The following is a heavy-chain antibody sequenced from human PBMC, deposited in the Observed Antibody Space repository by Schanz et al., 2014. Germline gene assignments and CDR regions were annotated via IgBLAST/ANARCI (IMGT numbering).Heavy chain of an antibody. D-gene: IGHD5-12*01. Sequence: EAQLLESGGGLVQPGGSLRLSCAASGFTFKAYAMSWVRQAPGKGLEWVSGIEFSGGTTYYADSVKGRFTISRDNSKNTLYLHMNNLRAEDAAIYYCARMSWLQSEYFQHWGQGTLVTVSS. CDR2: IEFSGGTT. V-gene: IGHV3-23*01. CDR3: ARMSWLQSEYFQH. J-gene: IGHJ1*01. CDR1: GFTFKAYA.